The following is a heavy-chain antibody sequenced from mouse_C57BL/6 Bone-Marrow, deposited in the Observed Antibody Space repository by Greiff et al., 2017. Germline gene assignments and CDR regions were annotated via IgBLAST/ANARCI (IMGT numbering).Heavy chain of an antibody. CDR2: IWSDGST. V-gene: IGHV2-6-1*01. CDR1: GFSLTSYG. J-gene: IGHJ4*01. CDR3: ARHGRAHSNDAMDY. D-gene: IGHD2-5*01. Sequence: QVQLKESGPGLVAPSQSLSITCTVSGFSLTSYGVHWVRQPPGKGLEWLVVIWSDGSTTYNSALKSRLSISKDNSKSQVFLKMNSLQTDDTAMYYCARHGRAHSNDAMDYWGQGTSVTVSS.